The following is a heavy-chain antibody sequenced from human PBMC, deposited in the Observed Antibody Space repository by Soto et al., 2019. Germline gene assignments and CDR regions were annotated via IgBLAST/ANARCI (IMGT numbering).Heavy chain of an antibody. D-gene: IGHD2-2*01. J-gene: IGHJ6*02. CDR3: ASKGYCSSTSCPYYYYYGMDV. Sequence: ASVKVSCKASGYTFTSYYMHWVRQAPGQGLEWMGIINPSGGSTSYAQKFQGRVTMTRDTSTSTVYMELSSLRSEDTAVYYCASKGYCSSTSCPYYYYYGMDVWGQGTTVTVSS. CDR1: GYTFTSYY. V-gene: IGHV1-46*01. CDR2: INPSGGST.